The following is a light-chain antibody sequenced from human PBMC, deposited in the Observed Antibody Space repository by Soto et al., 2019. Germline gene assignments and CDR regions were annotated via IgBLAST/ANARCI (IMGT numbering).Light chain of an antibody. CDR2: GAS. Sequence: ELVLTQSPGTLSLSPGEGATLSCRASQSIDNYFAWFQQKPGQAPRLLIYGASNRATGIPDRFSGSGSGTDFTLTISRLEPEDFAVYYCQQYGNSPQTFGQGTKVDIK. CDR3: QQYGNSPQT. V-gene: IGKV3-20*01. J-gene: IGKJ1*01. CDR1: QSIDNY.